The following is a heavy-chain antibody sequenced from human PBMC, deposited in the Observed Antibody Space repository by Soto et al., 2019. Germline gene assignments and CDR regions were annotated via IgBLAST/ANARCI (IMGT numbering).Heavy chain of an antibody. CDR3: ARGGDIVVVPAAPDAFDI. V-gene: IGHV3-21*01. D-gene: IGHD2-2*01. Sequence: PGGSLRLSCAASGFTFSSYSMNWVRQDPGKGLEWVSSISSSSSYIYYADSVKGRFTISRDNAKNSLYLQMNSLRAEDTAVYYCARGGDIVVVPAAPDAFDIWGQGTMVTVSS. J-gene: IGHJ3*02. CDR1: GFTFSSYS. CDR2: ISSSSSYI.